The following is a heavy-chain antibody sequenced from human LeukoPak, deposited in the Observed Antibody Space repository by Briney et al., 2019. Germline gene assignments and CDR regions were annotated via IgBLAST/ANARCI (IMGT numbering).Heavy chain of an antibody. CDR1: ELTFSTYE. J-gene: IGHJ4*02. D-gene: IGHD1-7*01. V-gene: IGHV3-48*03. CDR2: ISGSGSNI. CDR3: AGGWNYGY. Sequence: GGSLRLSCAAPELTFSTYEMNWVRQAPGKGLEWISYISGSGSNIYYADSVKGRFTVSRDNAKKSLYLQMNSLRTEDTAVYYCAGGWNYGYWGQGTLVTVSS.